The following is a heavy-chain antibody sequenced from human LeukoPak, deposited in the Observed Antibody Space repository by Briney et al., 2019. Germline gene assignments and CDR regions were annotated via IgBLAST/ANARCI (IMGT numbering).Heavy chain of an antibody. D-gene: IGHD5-18*01. CDR1: GFTFRSYA. Sequence: GGSLRLSCAASGFTFRSYAMNWVRQAPGTGLEWVSGTSGSGGSTFYADSVKGRFTMSRDNSKDTLYLQVNSLRAEDTAVYYCAKSGGYSYVENFDYWGQGTLVTVSS. V-gene: IGHV3-23*01. CDR3: AKSGGYSYVENFDY. J-gene: IGHJ4*02. CDR2: TSGSGGST.